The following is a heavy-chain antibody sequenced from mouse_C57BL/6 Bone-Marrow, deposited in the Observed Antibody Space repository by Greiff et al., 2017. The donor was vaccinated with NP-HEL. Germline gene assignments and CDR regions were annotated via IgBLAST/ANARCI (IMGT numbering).Heavy chain of an antibody. J-gene: IGHJ1*03. Sequence: QVQLKESGAELVRPGSSVKLSCKASGYTFTSYWMHWVKQRPIQGLEWIGNIDPSDSETHYNQKFKDKATLTVDKSSSTAYMQLSSLTSEDSAVYYCARPCTVTGYFDVWGTGTTVTVSS. D-gene: IGHD2-13*01. CDR2: IDPSDSET. V-gene: IGHV1-52*01. CDR3: ARPCTVTGYFDV. CDR1: GYTFTSYW.